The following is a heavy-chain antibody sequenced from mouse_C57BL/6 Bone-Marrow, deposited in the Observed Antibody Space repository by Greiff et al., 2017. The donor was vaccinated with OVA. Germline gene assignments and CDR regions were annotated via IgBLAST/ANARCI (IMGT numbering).Heavy chain of an antibody. Sequence: QVQLQQPGAELVKPGASVKVSCKASGYTFTSYWMHWVKQRPGQGLEWLGRIHPSDSATNYNQKFKGKATLTVDKSSSPAYMQLSSLTSEDSAVYYCAIANLLWSFAYWGQGTLVTVSA. CDR1: GYTFTSYW. V-gene: IGHV1-74*01. CDR3: AIANLLWSFAY. J-gene: IGHJ3*01. D-gene: IGHD2-1*01. CDR2: IHPSDSAT.